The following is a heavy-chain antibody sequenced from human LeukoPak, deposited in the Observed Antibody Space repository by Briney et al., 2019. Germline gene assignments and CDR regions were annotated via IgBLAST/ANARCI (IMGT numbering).Heavy chain of an antibody. J-gene: IGHJ5*02. V-gene: IGHV3-7*01. Sequence: GGSLRLSCAASGFTFSSYAMSWVRQAPGKGLEWVANIKQDGSEKYYVDSVKGRFTISRDNAKNSLYLQMNSLRAEDTAVYYCARVGATWGQGTLVTVSS. CDR2: IKQDGSEK. CDR1: GFTFSSYA. D-gene: IGHD3-16*01. CDR3: ARVGAT.